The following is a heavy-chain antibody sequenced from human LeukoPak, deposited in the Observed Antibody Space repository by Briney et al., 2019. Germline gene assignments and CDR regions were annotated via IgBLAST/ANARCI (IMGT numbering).Heavy chain of an antibody. D-gene: IGHD3-10*01. V-gene: IGHV3-13*01. J-gene: IGHJ6*03. CDR3: ARGASYYYGSGSYPYYYYMDV. CDR1: GFTFSSYD. CDR2: IGTAGDT. Sequence: PGGPLRLSCAASGFTFSSYDMHWLPHATGKGLEWVSGIGTAGDTYYPGSVKGRFTISRENSKNPLYLQINGLRAGDTAVYYCARGASYYYGSGSYPYYYYMDVWGKGTTVTVSS.